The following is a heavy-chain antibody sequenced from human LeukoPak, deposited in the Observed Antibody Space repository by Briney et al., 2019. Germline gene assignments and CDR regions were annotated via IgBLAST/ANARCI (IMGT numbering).Heavy chain of an antibody. D-gene: IGHD5-18*01. CDR3: AKETAMVYDAFDI. CDR2: IRYDGSNK. CDR1: GFTFSSYG. Sequence: GGSLRLSCAASGFTFSSYGMHWVRQAPGKGLEWVAFIRYDGSNKYYADSVKGRFTISRDNSKNTLYLQMNSLRAEDTAVYFCAKETAMVYDAFDIWGQGTMVTVSS. V-gene: IGHV3-30*02. J-gene: IGHJ3*02.